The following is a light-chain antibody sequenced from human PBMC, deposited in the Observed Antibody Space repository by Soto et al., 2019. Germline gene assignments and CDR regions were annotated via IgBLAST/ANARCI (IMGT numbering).Light chain of an antibody. J-gene: IGKJ1*01. CDR3: QQYGSSLRT. Sequence: EIVLTQSPGTLSLSPGGRATLSCRASQSISNSYLAWYQQKPGQAPRLLIYGASSRATGIPDRFGGSGSGTDFTLTISRLEPEDFAVYYCQQYGSSLRTFGQGTKVEIK. CDR2: GAS. CDR1: QSISNSY. V-gene: IGKV3-20*01.